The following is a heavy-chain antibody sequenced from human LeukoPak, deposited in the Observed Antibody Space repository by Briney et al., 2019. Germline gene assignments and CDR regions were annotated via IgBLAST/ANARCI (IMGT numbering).Heavy chain of an antibody. CDR1: GGTFSSYA. D-gene: IGHD3-22*01. CDR2: IIPIFGTA. J-gene: IGHJ6*02. Sequence: SVKVSCKASGGTFSSYAISWVRQAPGQGPEWMGGIIPIFGTANYAQKFQGRVTITADESTSTAYMELSSLRSEDTAVYYCARDVYDSSGYSDYYYYYGMDVWGQGTTVTVSS. CDR3: ARDVYDSSGYSDYYYYYGMDV. V-gene: IGHV1-69*01.